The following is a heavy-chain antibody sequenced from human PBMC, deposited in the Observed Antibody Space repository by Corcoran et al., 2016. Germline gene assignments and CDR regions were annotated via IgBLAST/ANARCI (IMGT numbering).Heavy chain of an antibody. CDR3: ARSSIAARQYYYYGMDV. V-gene: IGHV1-8*01. J-gene: IGHJ6*02. CDR1: GYTFTSYD. D-gene: IGHD6-6*01. CDR2: MNPNSGNT. Sequence: QVQLVQSGAEVKKPGASVKVSCKASGYTFTSYDINWVRQATGQGLEWMGWMNPNSGNTGYAQKFQGRVTMTRNTSISTAYMELSSLRSEDTAVYYCARSSIAARQYYYYGMDVWGQGTTVTVSS.